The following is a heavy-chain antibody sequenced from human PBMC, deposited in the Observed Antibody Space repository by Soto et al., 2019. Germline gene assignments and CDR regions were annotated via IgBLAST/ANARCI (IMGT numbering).Heavy chain of an antibody. V-gene: IGHV3-33*01. D-gene: IGHD6-19*01. CDR1: GFTFSSYG. J-gene: IGHJ3*02. CDR3: ARSSGWNPRDAFDI. CDR2: IWYDGSNK. Sequence: GGSLRLSCAASGFTFSSYGMHWVRQAPGKGLEWVAVIWYDGSNKYYADSVKGRFTISRDNSKNTLYLQMNSLRAEDTAVYYCARSSGWNPRDAFDIWGQGTMVTVSS.